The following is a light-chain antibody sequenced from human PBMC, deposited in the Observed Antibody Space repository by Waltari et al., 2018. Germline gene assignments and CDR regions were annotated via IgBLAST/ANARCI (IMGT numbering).Light chain of an antibody. V-gene: IGLV2-14*03. CDR1: ISDVGGYNY. Sequence: HSALTHPAPVSGSPGQSLTISSTGTISDVGGYNYFSWYQQHPDKAPKLMIYDFSNRPSGVSNRFSGSKSGNTASLTISGLQAEDEADYYCSSYTSSSPVVFGGGTKLTVL. CDR3: SSYTSSSPVV. CDR2: DFS. J-gene: IGLJ2*01.